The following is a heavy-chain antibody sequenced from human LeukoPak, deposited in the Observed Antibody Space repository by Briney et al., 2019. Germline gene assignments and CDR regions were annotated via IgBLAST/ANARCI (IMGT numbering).Heavy chain of an antibody. CDR1: GGSTSSYY. D-gene: IGHD1-26*01. CDR3: ARSQGRRFLPTPPYMDV. Sequence: PSETLSLTCTVSGGSTSSYYWSWIRQPAGKGLEWIGRIYTSGSTNYNPSLKSRVTMSVDTSKNQFSLKLSSVTAADTAVYYCARSQGRRFLPTPPYMDVWGKGTTVTVSS. V-gene: IGHV4-4*07. J-gene: IGHJ6*03. CDR2: IYTSGST.